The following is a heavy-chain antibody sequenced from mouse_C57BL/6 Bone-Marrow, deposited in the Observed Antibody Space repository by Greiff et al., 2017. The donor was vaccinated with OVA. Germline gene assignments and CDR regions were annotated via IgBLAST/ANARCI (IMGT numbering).Heavy chain of an antibody. CDR2: ISSGGSYT. Sequence: EVKLVESGGDLVKPGGSLKLSCAASGFTFSSYGMSWVRQTPDKRLEWVATISSGGSYTYYPDSVKGRFTISRDNAKNTLYLQMSSLKSEDTAMYYCARRSNYCYAMDYWGQGTSVTVSS. D-gene: IGHD2-5*01. CDR3: ARRSNYCYAMDY. V-gene: IGHV5-6*02. CDR1: GFTFSSYG. J-gene: IGHJ4*01.